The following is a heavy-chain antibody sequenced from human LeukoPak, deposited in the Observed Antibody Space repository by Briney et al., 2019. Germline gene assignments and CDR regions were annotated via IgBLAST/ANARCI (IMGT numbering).Heavy chain of an antibody. CDR2: IYYSGNT. J-gene: IGHJ4*02. CDR3: ARSVDTAMGFDY. CDR1: GDSISSSSSY. D-gene: IGHD5-18*01. Sequence: SETLSLTCTVSGDSISSSSSYWGWIRQPPGKGLEWIGSIYYSGNTYYNTSLKSRVTISVDTSKNQFSLKLNSVTAADTAVYFCARSVDTAMGFDYWGQGTLVTVSS. V-gene: IGHV4-39*01.